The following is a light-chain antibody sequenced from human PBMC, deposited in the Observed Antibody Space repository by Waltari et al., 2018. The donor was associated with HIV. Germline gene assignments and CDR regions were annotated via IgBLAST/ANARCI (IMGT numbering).Light chain of an antibody. CDR1: AVSGQY. CDR3: QSADSSGGFRV. CDR2: KDT. V-gene: IGLV3-25*03. Sequence: SYELTQPPSVSVSPGQTATITFSGDAVSGQYAYWYQQRTGQAPVAIIYKDTERPSGIPERFSGSSSGKTVTLIISEAQTEDEADYYCQSADSSGGFRVFGGGTRLSVL. J-gene: IGLJ3*02.